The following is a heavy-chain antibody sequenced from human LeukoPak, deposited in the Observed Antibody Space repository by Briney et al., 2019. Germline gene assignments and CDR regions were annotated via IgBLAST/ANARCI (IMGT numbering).Heavy chain of an antibody. V-gene: IGHV3-74*01. CDR3: VRLADLGY. CDR2: IKSDGSTT. Sequence: GGSLRLSCTASGFTFSNYWMHWVRQAPGKGLVWVSRIKSDGSTTTYADSVKGRFTISRDNAKSTLYLQMNSLRAEDTAVYYCVRLADLGYWGQGTLVTVSS. D-gene: IGHD6-19*01. CDR1: GFTFSNYW. J-gene: IGHJ4*02.